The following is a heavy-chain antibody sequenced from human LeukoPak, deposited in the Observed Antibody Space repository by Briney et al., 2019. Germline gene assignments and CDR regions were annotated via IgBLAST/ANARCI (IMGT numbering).Heavy chain of an antibody. J-gene: IGHJ6*02. V-gene: IGHV7-4-1*02. CDR3: ARPGVSHHYYAMDV. CDR2: ITTNTGNP. D-gene: IGHD3-10*01. CDR1: GYTFSNYA. Sequence: ASVEVSCKASGYTFSNYAINWVRQAPGQGLEWMGWITTNTGNPTYAQDFTGRFAFSLDTSVSTAYLQISSLKAEDTAVYYCARPGVSHHYYAMDVWGQGTTVTVSS.